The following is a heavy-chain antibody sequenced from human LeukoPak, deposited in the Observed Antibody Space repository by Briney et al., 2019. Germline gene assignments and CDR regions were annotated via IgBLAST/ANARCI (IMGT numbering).Heavy chain of an antibody. D-gene: IGHD3-22*01. CDR1: GFTFNSYT. V-gene: IGHV3-21*01. CDR3: AREEDSRAIRTSDGLDV. J-gene: IGHJ6*04. Sequence: GGSLRLSCAASGFTFNSYTMNWVRQAPGKGLEWVSCVSKSSDYIYYADSVRGRFTISRDNAKNLVCLEMNSLRAEDTGVYYCAREEDSRAIRTSDGLDVWGEGTTVTVSP. CDR2: VSKSSDYI.